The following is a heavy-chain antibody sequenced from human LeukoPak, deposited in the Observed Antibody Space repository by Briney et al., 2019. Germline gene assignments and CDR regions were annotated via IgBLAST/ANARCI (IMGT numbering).Heavy chain of an antibody. V-gene: IGHV4-59*08. CDR1: GGSISSYY. Sequence: PSETLSLTCTVSGGSISSYYWSWIRQPPGKGLEWIGYIYYSGSTNYNPSLKSRVTISVDTSKNQFSLKLSSVTAADTAVYYCARVPVGRVTPGFDYWGQGTLVTVSS. J-gene: IGHJ4*02. CDR3: ARVPVGRVTPGFDY. CDR2: IYYSGST. D-gene: IGHD4-23*01.